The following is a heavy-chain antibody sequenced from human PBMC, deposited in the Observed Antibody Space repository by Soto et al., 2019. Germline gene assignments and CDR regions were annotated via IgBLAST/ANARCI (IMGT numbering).Heavy chain of an antibody. Sequence: GGSLRLSCAASGFTFSSYGMHWVRQAPGKGLEWVADISYDGSTKYYADSVKGRFTISRDNAKNSLYLQMNSLRAEDTAVYYCARGTLVATYGYYWGQGTLVTVSS. D-gene: IGHD5-12*01. CDR1: GFTFSSYG. CDR2: ISYDGSTK. CDR3: ARGTLVATYGYY. J-gene: IGHJ4*02. V-gene: IGHV3-30*03.